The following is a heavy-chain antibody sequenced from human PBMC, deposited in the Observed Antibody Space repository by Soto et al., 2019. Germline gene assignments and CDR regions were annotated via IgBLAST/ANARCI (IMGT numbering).Heavy chain of an antibody. V-gene: IGHV3-7*03. D-gene: IGHD3-3*01. CDR1: GFSFGTYW. CDR2: IKQDGSER. CDR3: ARDVGPITIFGEALSGYFDF. J-gene: IGHJ4*02. Sequence: QPGGSLRLSCAVSGFSFGTYWMSWVRQAPGKGLEWLASIKQDGSERYYRDSVKGRFTISRDNAKDSLSLQMNSLRGEDTAFYYCARDVGPITIFGEALSGYFDFWGQGTLVTSPQ.